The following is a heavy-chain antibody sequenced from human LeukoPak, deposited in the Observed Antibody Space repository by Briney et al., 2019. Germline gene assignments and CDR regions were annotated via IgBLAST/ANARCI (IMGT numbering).Heavy chain of an antibody. CDR2: IYYSGST. CDR3: AREAVVRDAFDI. D-gene: IGHD3-10*01. V-gene: IGHV4-59*01. CDR1: GGSISSYY. J-gene: IGHJ3*02. Sequence: SETLSLTCTVSGGSISSYYWSRIRQPPGKGLEWIGYIYYSGSTNYNPSLKSRVTISVDTSKNQFSLRLSSVTAADTAVYYCAREAVVRDAFDIWGQGTMVTVSS.